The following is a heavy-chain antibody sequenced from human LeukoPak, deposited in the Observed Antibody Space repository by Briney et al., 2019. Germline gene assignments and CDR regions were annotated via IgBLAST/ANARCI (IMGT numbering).Heavy chain of an antibody. V-gene: IGHV3-7*05. J-gene: IGHJ4*02. D-gene: IGHD4-11*01. CDR3: ARGSTTVTPRNFDY. CDR1: AXTFGSYW. CDR2: IKQDGSEK. Sequence: PGGSLRLSCAASAXTFGSYWVSWVLQAPGKGLEWVANIKQDGSEKYYVDSVKGRFTISRDNAKNSLYLQMNSLRAEDTAVYYCARGSTTVTPRNFDYWGQGTLVTVSS.